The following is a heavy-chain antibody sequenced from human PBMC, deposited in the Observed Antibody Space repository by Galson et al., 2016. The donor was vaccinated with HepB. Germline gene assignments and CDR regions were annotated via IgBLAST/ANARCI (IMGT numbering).Heavy chain of an antibody. V-gene: IGHV3-23*01. CDR3: AMVGYCSSESCPLEY. D-gene: IGHD2-15*01. J-gene: IGHJ4*02. CDR1: RFTFGMFA. CDR2: ISDTGGRT. Sequence: SLRLSCATSRFTFGMFAMTWVRQAPGKGLEWVSTISDTGGRTYYTDSVRGRFTISRDNSRNTLFLQMNSLRVEDTAVYLCAMVGYCSSESCPLEYWGQGTLVTVSS.